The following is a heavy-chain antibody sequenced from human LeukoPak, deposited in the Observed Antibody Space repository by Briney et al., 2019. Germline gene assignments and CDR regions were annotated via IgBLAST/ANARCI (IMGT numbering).Heavy chain of an antibody. V-gene: IGHV1-24*01. CDR3: ATASLYCGGDCFDY. Sequence: ASVKVSCKVSGYTLTELSMHWVRQAPGKGLEWMGGFDPEDGETIYAQKFQGRVTMTEDTSTDTAYMELSSLRSEDTAVYYCATASLYCGGDCFDYWGQGTLVTVSS. CDR2: FDPEDGET. D-gene: IGHD2-21*01. J-gene: IGHJ4*02. CDR1: GYTLTELS.